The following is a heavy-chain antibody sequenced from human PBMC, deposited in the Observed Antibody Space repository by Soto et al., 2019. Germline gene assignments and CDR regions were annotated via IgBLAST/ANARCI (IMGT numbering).Heavy chain of an antibody. J-gene: IGHJ4*02. Sequence: GGSLRLSCTVSGFTFNNYGINWVRQAPGEGLEWVSSVSKSGYAYYSDSVKGRFTISRDNAKNSVSLQMNTLRVEDTAVYYCAREDSIIIPAVSDFWGQGTLVTVSS. V-gene: IGHV3-21*01. CDR3: AREDSIIIPAVSDF. CDR2: VSKSGYA. D-gene: IGHD3-22*01. CDR1: GFTFNNYG.